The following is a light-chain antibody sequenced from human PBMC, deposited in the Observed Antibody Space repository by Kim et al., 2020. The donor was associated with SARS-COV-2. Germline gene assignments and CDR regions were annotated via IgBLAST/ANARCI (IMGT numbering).Light chain of an antibody. J-gene: IGLJ3*02. CDR1: ALPGQY. CDR3: QSTDSTGSYEL. CDR2: EDS. V-gene: IGLV3-25*03. Sequence: PGQTARITCSGDALPGQYVYWYQQKPGQAPVLLIYEDSVRPSGVPERFSGSSSETLATLTVNGVQIDDEADYYCQSTDSTGSYELFGGGTRLTVL.